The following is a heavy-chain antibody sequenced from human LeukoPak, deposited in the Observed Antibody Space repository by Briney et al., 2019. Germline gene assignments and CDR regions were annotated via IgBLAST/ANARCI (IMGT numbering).Heavy chain of an antibody. V-gene: IGHV1-24*01. D-gene: IGHD3-3*01. CDR2: FDPEQATT. CDR3: ATRNSDFWRGFEN. CDR1: GYSLPGLN. Sequence: GASVKVSCKVSGYSLPGLNIQWVRQAPGKGLECMGGFDPEQATTIYAQKFQGRLTMTEEISTDTVYMELSSLTSEDTAVYYCATRNSDFWRGFENWGQGTLVTVSS. J-gene: IGHJ4*02.